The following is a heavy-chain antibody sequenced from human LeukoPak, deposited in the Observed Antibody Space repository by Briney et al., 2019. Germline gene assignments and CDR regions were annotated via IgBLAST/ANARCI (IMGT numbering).Heavy chain of an antibody. J-gene: IGHJ4*02. Sequence: ASVKVSCKASGYTFTGYYIHWVRQAPGQELEWMGWINPNSGGTDYAQKFQGRVTMTRDTSISTAYMELTRLRFDDTAVYYCARDGRTYYYGSGSYFFVDYWGQGTLVTVSS. CDR1: GYTFTGYY. CDR2: INPNSGGT. CDR3: ARDGRTYYYGSGSYFFVDY. V-gene: IGHV1-2*02. D-gene: IGHD3-10*01.